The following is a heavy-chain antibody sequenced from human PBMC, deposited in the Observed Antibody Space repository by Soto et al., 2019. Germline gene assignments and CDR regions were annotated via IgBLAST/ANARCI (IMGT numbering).Heavy chain of an antibody. Sequence: SETLSLTCTVSGYSISSGYHWVWIRQPPGKGLEWIGSIHHSGSTYYNVSLKSRVAISVDTSKNHFSLKVNSVTAADTAVYYCARASARGLNRPFDYWGQGTLVTVSS. CDR2: IHHSGST. V-gene: IGHV4-38-2*02. CDR1: GYSISSGYH. D-gene: IGHD6-25*01. J-gene: IGHJ4*02. CDR3: ARASARGLNRPFDY.